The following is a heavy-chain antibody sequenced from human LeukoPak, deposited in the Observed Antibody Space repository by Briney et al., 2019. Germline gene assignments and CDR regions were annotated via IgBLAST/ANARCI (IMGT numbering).Heavy chain of an antibody. Sequence: PSETLSLTCTVSGDSISSSSYYWGWIRQPPGKGLEWIGSIYYSGSTYYNPSLKSRVTISVDTSKNQFSLKLSSVTAADTAVYYCARLAFAAGPIWGQGTLVTVSS. V-gene: IGHV4-39*01. J-gene: IGHJ4*02. CDR3: ARLAFAAGPI. CDR1: GDSISSSSYY. CDR2: IYYSGST. D-gene: IGHD3-3*02.